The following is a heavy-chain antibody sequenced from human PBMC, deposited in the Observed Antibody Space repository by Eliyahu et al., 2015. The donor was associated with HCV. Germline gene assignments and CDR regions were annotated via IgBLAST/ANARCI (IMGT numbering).Heavy chain of an antibody. D-gene: IGHD4-17*01. CDR1: GXTFTGYY. Sequence: QVQLVQSGAEVKKPGASVKVSCXASGXTFTGYYMXWVRXAPGQGLEWXGWINPNSGGTNXAQKFQGRVTMTRDTSISTAYMELSRLRSDDTAVYYCARDLFDYGDYGFDPWGQGTLVTVSS. CDR3: ARDLFDYGDYGFDP. CDR2: INPNSGGT. V-gene: IGHV1-2*02. J-gene: IGHJ5*02.